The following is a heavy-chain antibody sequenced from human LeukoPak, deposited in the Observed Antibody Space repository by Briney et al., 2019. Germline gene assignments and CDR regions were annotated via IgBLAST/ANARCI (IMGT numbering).Heavy chain of an antibody. D-gene: IGHD3-10*01. V-gene: IGHV4-39*07. CDR1: GGSISSSSYY. CDR2: IYYSGST. Sequence: SETLSLTCTVSGGSISSSSYYWGWIRQPPGKGLEWIGSIYYSGSTYYNPSLKRRVTISVDTSKNQFSLKLSSVTAADTAVYYCARMGGKDYYGSGILAFDYWGQGTLVTVSS. J-gene: IGHJ4*02. CDR3: ARMGGKDYYGSGILAFDY.